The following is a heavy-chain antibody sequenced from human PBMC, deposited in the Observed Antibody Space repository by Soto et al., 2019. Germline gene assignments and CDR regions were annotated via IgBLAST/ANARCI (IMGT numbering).Heavy chain of an antibody. Sequence: PSETLSLTCTVSGGSISSYYWSWIRQPPGKGLEWIGSIYYSGSTNYNPSLKSRDTISVDTSKNTFSLKVSSVTAADTAVYYCERDSCGWFDYWGQGTLVTVS. CDR3: ERDSCGWFDY. CDR2: IYYSGST. J-gene: IGHJ4*02. V-gene: IGHV4-59*12. CDR1: GGSISSYY. D-gene: IGHD6-19*01.